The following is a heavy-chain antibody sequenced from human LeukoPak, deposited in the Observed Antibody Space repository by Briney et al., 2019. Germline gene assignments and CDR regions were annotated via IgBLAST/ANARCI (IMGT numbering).Heavy chain of an antibody. CDR2: ISAYNGNT. D-gene: IGHD3-16*02. CDR1: GYTFTIYG. CDR3: ARDGMITFGGVIVLREAFDI. V-gene: IGHV1-18*01. J-gene: IGHJ3*02. Sequence: ASVKVSCKASGYTFTIYGISWGRQAPGQGLELMGWISAYNGNTNYAQKLQGRVTMTTDTSTSTAYMELRSLRSDDTAVYYCARDGMITFGGVIVLREAFDIWGQGTMVTVSS.